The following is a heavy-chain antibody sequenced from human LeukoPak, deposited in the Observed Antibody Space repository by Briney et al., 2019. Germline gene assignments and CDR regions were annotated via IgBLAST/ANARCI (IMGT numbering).Heavy chain of an antibody. CDR3: AREDGPLAPPGD. CDR2: IYSGGST. CDR1: GFTVSSNY. D-gene: IGHD5-24*01. V-gene: IGHV3-66*01. J-gene: IGHJ4*02. Sequence: GGSLRLSCAASGFTVSSNYMSWVRQAPGKGLEWVSVIYSGGSTYYADSVKGRFTISRDNSKNTLYLQMNSLRAEDTAVYYCAREDGPLAPPGDWGQGTLVTVSS.